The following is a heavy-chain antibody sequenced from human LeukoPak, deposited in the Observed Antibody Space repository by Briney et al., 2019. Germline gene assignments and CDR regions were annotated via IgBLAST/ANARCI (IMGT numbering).Heavy chain of an antibody. Sequence: ASVKVSCKASGYSFISNYIHWVRQAPGQGLEWMGMIYPRDGSTSYAQKFQGRVTVTRDTSTSTVHMELSGLRSEDTAVYYCARDQEAFDYWGQGTLVTVSS. CDR3: ARDQEAFDY. CDR2: IYPRDGST. J-gene: IGHJ4*02. V-gene: IGHV1-46*01. CDR1: GYSFISNY.